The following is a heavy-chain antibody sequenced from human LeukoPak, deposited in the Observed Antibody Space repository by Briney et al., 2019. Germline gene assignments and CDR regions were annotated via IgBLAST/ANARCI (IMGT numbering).Heavy chain of an antibody. CDR2: ISSSGSTI. Sequence: GGSLRLSCAASGFTFSDYYMSWIRQAPGKGLEWVSYISSSGSTIYYADSVKGRFTISRDNSKNTLYLQMNSLRAEDTAVYYCAKDSFYYGSGSDHDYWGQGTLVTVSS. CDR3: AKDSFYYGSGSDHDY. J-gene: IGHJ4*02. D-gene: IGHD3-10*01. V-gene: IGHV3-11*01. CDR1: GFTFSDYY.